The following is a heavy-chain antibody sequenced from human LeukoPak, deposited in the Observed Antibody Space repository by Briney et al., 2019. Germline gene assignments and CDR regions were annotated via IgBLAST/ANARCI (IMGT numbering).Heavy chain of an antibody. D-gene: IGHD6-13*01. CDR3: ARDRSLYSSTWYVPRDGFDI. CDR1: GFTFSSYG. Sequence: GGSLRLSCAASGFTFSSYGMSWVRQAPGKGLEWVSAISGSGGSTYYADSVKGRFTISGDNSKNTLYLQMNSLRAADAAVYYCARDRSLYSSTWYVPRDGFDIWGQGTMVTVSS. V-gene: IGHV3-23*01. CDR2: ISGSGGST. J-gene: IGHJ3*02.